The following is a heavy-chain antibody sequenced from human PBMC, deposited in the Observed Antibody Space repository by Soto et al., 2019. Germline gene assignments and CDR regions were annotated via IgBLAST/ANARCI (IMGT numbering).Heavy chain of an antibody. J-gene: IGHJ4*02. V-gene: IGHV3-30-3*01. Sequence: GGSLRLSCVASGFTFSSYTMHWVRQAPGKGLEWVAITSYDGTYSHYADSMKGRFTISRDNSKNMLYLQVNSLRAEDTAVYYCATDAECSGGSCYIDYWGQGTLVTVSS. D-gene: IGHD2-15*01. CDR2: TSYDGTYS. CDR3: ATDAECSGGSCYIDY. CDR1: GFTFSSYT.